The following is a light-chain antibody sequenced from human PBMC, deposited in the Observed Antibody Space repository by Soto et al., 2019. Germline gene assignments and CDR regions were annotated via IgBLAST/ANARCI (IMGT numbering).Light chain of an antibody. CDR3: GSWDSSLSAYV. CDR1: SSNIGGNS. V-gene: IGLV1-51*01. Sequence: QSVLTQPPSVSGAPGQRVTIPCTGSSSNIGGNSVSWYQQLPGTAPKLLIYDDNKRPSGIPDRFSGSKSGTSATLGITGFQTGDEADYYCGSWDSSLSAYVFGTGTKVTV. J-gene: IGLJ1*01. CDR2: DDN.